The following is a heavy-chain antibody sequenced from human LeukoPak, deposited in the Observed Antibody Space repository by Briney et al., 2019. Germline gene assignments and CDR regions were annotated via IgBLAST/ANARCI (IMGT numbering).Heavy chain of an antibody. D-gene: IGHD3-22*01. CDR2: ISGSGETT. CDR3: AKTHGYFDQ. J-gene: IGHJ4*02. Sequence: GGSLRLSCAACGFTFSSYCMTWLRQTPAKGLEWVSAISGSGETTYYSDSVKGRFTISRDNSKNTLFLQMNSLRVEDAAMYYCAKTHGYFDQWGQGTLVAVSS. CDR1: GFTFSSYC. V-gene: IGHV3-23*01.